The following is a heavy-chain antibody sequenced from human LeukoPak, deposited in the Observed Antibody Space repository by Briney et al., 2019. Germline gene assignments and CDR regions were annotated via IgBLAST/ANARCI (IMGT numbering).Heavy chain of an antibody. V-gene: IGHV1-18*01. D-gene: IGHD3-10*01. J-gene: IGHJ3*02. CDR1: GYTFTNNNYG. Sequence: ASVQVSCKASGYTFTNNNYGISWVRQAPGQGLEWMGWISGYNAKINYAQKFQGRVTMTTDTSTSTAYMELRSLRSDDTAVYYCARNSLGAMVRGVDSSFDIWGQGTMVTVSS. CDR3: ARNSLGAMVRGVDSSFDI. CDR2: ISGYNAKI.